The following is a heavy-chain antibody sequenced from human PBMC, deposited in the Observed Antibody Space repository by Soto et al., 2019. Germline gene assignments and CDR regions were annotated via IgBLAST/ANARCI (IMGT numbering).Heavy chain of an antibody. CDR2: ISGSGGST. CDR1: GFTFSSYA. Sequence: GSLRLSCAASGFTFSSYAMSWVRQAPGKGLEWVSAISGSGGSTYYADSVKGRFTISRDNSKNTLYLQMNSLRAEDTAVYYCAKDGITMIVVVIPGGYFQHWGQGTLVTVSS. D-gene: IGHD3-22*01. J-gene: IGHJ1*01. V-gene: IGHV3-23*01. CDR3: AKDGITMIVVVIPGGYFQH.